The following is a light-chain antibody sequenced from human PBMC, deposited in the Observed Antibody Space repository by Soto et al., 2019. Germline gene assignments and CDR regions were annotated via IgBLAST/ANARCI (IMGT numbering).Light chain of an antibody. J-gene: IGKJ5*01. V-gene: IGKV3-20*01. CDR3: HQYADSPHT. CDR2: GAS. CDR1: QSVRSGA. Sequence: EIVLTRSPGTLSLSPGEGATLSCRASQSVRSGALAWYQQKPGQAPRLLIYGASSRATDIPDRFSGSGSGTHFTLTISRLEPEDFAVYYCHQYADSPHTFGQGTRLEIK.